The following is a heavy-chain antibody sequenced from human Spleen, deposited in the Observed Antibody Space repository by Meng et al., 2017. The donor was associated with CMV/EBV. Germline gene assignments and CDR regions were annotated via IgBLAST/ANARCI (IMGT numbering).Heavy chain of an antibody. CDR3: AKDLSWWADNYYSYGMDV. V-gene: IGHV3-30*02. CDR2: IRYDGSSK. D-gene: IGHD2-8*02. Sequence: GESLKISCGASGFTFNSCTMHWVRQAPGKGLEWVAFIRYDGSSKYYTDSVKGRFTISRDNSKNTLYLVMNSLRAEDTAVYYCAKDLSWWADNYYSYGMDVWGQGTTVTVSS. CDR1: GFTFNSCT. J-gene: IGHJ6*02.